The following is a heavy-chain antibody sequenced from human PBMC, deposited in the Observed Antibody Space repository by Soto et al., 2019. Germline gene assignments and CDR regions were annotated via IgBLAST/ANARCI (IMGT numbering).Heavy chain of an antibody. D-gene: IGHD2-2*01. V-gene: IGHV3-23*01. CDR3: AKGPIVVVPAATYFDY. CDR2: ISGSGGST. Sequence: LRLSCAASGFTFSSYAMSWVRQAPGKGLEWVSAISGSGGSTYYADSVKGRFTISRDNSKNTLYLQMNSLRAEDTAVYYCAKGPIVVVPAATYFDYWGQGTLVTVSS. J-gene: IGHJ4*02. CDR1: GFTFSSYA.